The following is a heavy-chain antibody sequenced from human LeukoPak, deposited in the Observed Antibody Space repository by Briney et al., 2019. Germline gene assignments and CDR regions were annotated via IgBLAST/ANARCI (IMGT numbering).Heavy chain of an antibody. J-gene: IGHJ4*02. CDR3: ARELEIAAAGSFDY. CDR2: ISSSSSYI. CDR1: GFTFSSYS. V-gene: IGHV3-21*01. D-gene: IGHD6-13*01. Sequence: GGSVRLSCAASGFTFSSYSMNWVRQAPGKGLEWVSSISSSSSYIYYAYSVKGRFTISRDNAKNSLYLQMNSLRAEDTAVYYCARELEIAAAGSFDYWGQGTLVTVSS.